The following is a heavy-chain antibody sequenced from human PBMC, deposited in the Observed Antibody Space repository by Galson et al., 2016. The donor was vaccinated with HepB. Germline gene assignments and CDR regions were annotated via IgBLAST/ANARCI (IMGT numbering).Heavy chain of an antibody. D-gene: IGHD3/OR15-3a*01. CDR3: TQWPTRTGLDF. CDR1: GGNFNNYV. J-gene: IGHJ4*02. V-gene: IGHV1-69*13. CDR2: IIPIFNTT. Sequence: SVKVSCKASGGNFNNYVIYWVRQAPGQGLELMGRIIPIFNTTNYAQKFQGRVTITADESTSTAHLELSILTSEDTAVYYCTQWPTRTGLDFWDQGTLVTVSS.